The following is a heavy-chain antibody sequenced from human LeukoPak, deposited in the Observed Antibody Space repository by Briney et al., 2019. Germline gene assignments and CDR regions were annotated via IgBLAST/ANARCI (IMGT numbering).Heavy chain of an antibody. Sequence: PSETLSLTCAVYGGSFSGYYWSWIRQPPGKGLEWIGEINHSGSTNYNPSLKSRVTISVDTSKNQFSLKLSSVTAADTAVYYCASTYYDSSGYYYMDVWGKGATVTVSS. CDR2: INHSGST. J-gene: IGHJ6*03. CDR1: GGSFSGYY. V-gene: IGHV4-34*01. CDR3: ASTYYDSSGYYYMDV. D-gene: IGHD3-3*01.